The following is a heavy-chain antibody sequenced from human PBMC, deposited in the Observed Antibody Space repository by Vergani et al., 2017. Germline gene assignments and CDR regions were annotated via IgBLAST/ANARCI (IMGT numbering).Heavy chain of an antibody. CDR2: INHSGST. J-gene: IGHJ4*02. CDR1: GGSFSGYY. Sequence: QVQLQQLGAGLLKPSETLSLTCAVYGGSFSGYYWSWIRQPPGKGLEWIGEINHSGSTNYNPSLKSRVTISVDTSKNQFSLKLSSVTAADTAVYYCARGFLEGLLEYWGQGTLVTVSS. CDR3: ARGFLEGLLEY. D-gene: IGHD3-3*01. V-gene: IGHV4-34*01.